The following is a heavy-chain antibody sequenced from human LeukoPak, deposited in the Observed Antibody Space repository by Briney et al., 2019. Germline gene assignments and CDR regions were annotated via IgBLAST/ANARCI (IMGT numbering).Heavy chain of an antibody. Sequence: PVKVSSKASVFTFTSSAMQWVRQARGQRLEWIGWIVVGSGNTNYAQKFQERVTITKDMSTSTAYMELSSLRSEDTAVYCCAARDHYGSGSYFWDAFDIWGQGTMVTVSS. J-gene: IGHJ3*02. CDR1: VFTFTSSA. CDR2: IVVGSGNT. D-gene: IGHD3-10*01. CDR3: AARDHYGSGSYFWDAFDI. V-gene: IGHV1-58*02.